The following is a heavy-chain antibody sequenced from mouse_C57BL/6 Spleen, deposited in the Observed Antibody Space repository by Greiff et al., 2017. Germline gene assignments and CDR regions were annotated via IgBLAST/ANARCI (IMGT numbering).Heavy chain of an antibody. J-gene: IGHJ1*03. Sequence: VKLMESGAELARPGASVKMSCKASGYTFTSYTMHWVKQRPGQGLEWIGYINPSSGYTKYNQKFKDKATLTADKSSSTAYMQLSSLTSEDSAVYYCAREPLTTVVVRYFDVWGTGTTVTVSS. CDR1: GYTFTSYT. D-gene: IGHD1-1*01. CDR2: INPSSGYT. V-gene: IGHV1-4*01. CDR3: AREPLTTVVVRYFDV.